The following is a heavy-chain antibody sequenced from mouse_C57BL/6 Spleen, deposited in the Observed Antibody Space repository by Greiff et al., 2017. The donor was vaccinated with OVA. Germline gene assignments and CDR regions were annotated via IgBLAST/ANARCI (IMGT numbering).Heavy chain of an antibody. Sequence: VKLQQPGAELVKPGASVKLSCKASGYTFTSYWMHWVKQRPGQGLEWIGMIHPNSGSTNYNEKFKSKATLTVDKSSSTAYMQLSSLTSEDSAVYYCARKLGYDGSWFAYWGQGTLVTVSA. CDR2: IHPNSGST. CDR1: GYTFTSYW. V-gene: IGHV1-64*01. D-gene: IGHD2-2*01. J-gene: IGHJ3*01. CDR3: ARKLGYDGSWFAY.